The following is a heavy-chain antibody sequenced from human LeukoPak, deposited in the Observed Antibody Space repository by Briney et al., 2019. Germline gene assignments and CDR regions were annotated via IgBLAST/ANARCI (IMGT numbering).Heavy chain of an antibody. J-gene: IGHJ5*02. CDR2: INPSGGST. D-gene: IGHD5-12*01. Sequence: GASVKVSCKASGYTFTSYYMHWVRQAPGQGLEWMGIINPSGGSTSYAQKFQGRVTMTRNTSINTAYMELSSLRSEDTAVYYCARAAVATRRGSWFDPWGQGTLVTVSS. CDR1: GYTFTSYY. CDR3: ARAAVATRRGSWFDP. V-gene: IGHV1-46*01.